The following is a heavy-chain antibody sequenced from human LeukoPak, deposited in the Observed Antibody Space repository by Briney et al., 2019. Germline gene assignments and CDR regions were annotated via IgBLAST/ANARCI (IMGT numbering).Heavy chain of an antibody. CDR1: GFSPSTNGVG. CDR3: AHALILRGYIYGYRAFDI. V-gene: IGHV2-5*02. D-gene: IGHD5-18*01. CDR2: IYWDDDK. Sequence: SGPTLVKPTQTLTLTCTFSGFSPSTNGVGVGWIRQPPGKPLDWLSLIYWDDDKRYSPSLKTRLSITKDTSKTQVVLKMTNRDRVDTATYYCAHALILRGYIYGYRAFDIWAKGQWSPSLQ. J-gene: IGHJ3*02.